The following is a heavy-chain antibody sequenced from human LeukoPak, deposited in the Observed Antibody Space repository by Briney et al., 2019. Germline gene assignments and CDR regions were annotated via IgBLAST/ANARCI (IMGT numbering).Heavy chain of an antibody. Sequence: SETLSLTCAVYGGSFSGYYWSWIRQPPGKGLEWIGEINHSGSTNYNPSLKSRVTISVDTSKNQFSLKLSSVTAADTAVYYCARAVPPHWYFDLWGRGTLVTVSS. J-gene: IGHJ2*01. V-gene: IGHV4-34*01. CDR2: INHSGST. CDR1: GGSFSGYY. CDR3: ARAVPPHWYFDL.